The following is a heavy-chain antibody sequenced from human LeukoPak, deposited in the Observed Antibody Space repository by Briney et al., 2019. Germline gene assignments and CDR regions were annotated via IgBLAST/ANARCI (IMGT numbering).Heavy chain of an antibody. CDR3: VKGGYCSSSSCYLLPYDY. CDR1: GFTFSSYG. J-gene: IGHJ4*02. Sequence: PGGSLRLSCGASGFTFSSYGMHWVRQAPGKGLEWVSFIQYDGSNQYYADSVKGRFTISRDNSRNIFYLQMNSLRAEDTAVYYCVKGGYCSSSSCYLLPYDYWGQGTLVTVSA. V-gene: IGHV3-30*02. D-gene: IGHD2-15*01. CDR2: IQYDGSNQ.